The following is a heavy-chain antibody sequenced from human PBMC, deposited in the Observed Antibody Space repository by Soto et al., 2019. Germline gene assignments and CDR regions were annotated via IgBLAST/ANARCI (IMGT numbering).Heavy chain of an antibody. CDR1: GFTFSRYS. D-gene: IGHD6-13*01. CDR2: ISSSSSTI. CDR3: AKENGYSSSWFEFDY. V-gene: IGHV3-48*01. Sequence: GGYVGLSCAASGFTFSRYSMYWVRQAPGKGLEWVSYISSSSSTIYYADSVKGRFTISRDNAKNSLYLQMNSLRAEDTAVYYCAKENGYSSSWFEFDYWGQGP. J-gene: IGHJ4*02.